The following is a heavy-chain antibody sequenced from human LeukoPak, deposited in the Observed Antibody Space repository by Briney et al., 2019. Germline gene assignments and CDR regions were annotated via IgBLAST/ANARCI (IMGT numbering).Heavy chain of an antibody. CDR3: AKGTKVIVVDNYFDY. Sequence: GGSLSLSCAASGFTFRTYAMSWVRQAPGKGLEWVSAISGNGGGTYYADSVEGGFTISRDNSKNTLNLQMKSLRAEDTAVYYCAKGTKVIVVDNYFDYWGQGTLVTVSS. CDR2: ISGNGGGT. J-gene: IGHJ4*02. V-gene: IGHV3-23*01. D-gene: IGHD3-22*01. CDR1: GFTFRTYA.